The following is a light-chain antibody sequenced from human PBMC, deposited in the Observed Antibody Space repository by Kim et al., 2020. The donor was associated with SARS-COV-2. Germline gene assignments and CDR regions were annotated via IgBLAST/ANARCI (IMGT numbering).Light chain of an antibody. CDR3: LFTYGGGRV. Sequence: PGGTVTLACGSTTGAVTSGHYPYWFQQKPGQVPKTRIYDTGNKHSWTPARFSGSLLGGKAALTLSGAQPEDEAEYYCLFTYGGGRVFGGGTQLTVL. CDR2: DTG. CDR1: TGAVTSGHY. V-gene: IGLV7-46*01. J-gene: IGLJ3*02.